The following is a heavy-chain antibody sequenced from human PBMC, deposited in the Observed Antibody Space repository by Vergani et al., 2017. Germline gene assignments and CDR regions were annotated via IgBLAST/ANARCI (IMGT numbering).Heavy chain of an antibody. CDR2: IYYSGST. Sequence: QVQLQESGPGLVKPSETLSLTCTVSGGSISSYYWSWIRQPPGKGLEWIGYIYYSGSTNYNPSLKSRVTISVDTSKNQFSLKLSSVTAADTAVYYCARADPREIFFDYWGQGTLVTVSS. CDR3: ARADPREIFFDY. V-gene: IGHV4-59*01. CDR1: GGSISSYY. D-gene: IGHD3-3*01. J-gene: IGHJ4*02.